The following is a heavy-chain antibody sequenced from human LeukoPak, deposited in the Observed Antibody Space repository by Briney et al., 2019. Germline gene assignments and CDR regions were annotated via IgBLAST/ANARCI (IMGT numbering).Heavy chain of an antibody. CDR2: IYYSGST. Sequence: SETLSLTCTGSAGSISSGGYYWSWIRQHPGKGLEWIGYIYYSGSTYYNPSLKSRVTISVDTSKNQFSLKLSSVTAADTAVYYCARDTHDYQNASDIWGQGTMVTVSS. CDR3: ARDTHDYQNASDI. CDR1: AGSISSGGYY. D-gene: IGHD4-11*01. V-gene: IGHV4-31*03. J-gene: IGHJ3*02.